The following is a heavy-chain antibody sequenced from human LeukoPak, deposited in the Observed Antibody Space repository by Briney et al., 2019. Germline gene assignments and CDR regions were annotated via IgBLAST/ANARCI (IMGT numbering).Heavy chain of an antibody. V-gene: IGHV3-23*01. Sequence: GGSLRLSCAASGFTFSSYAMSWVRQAPGKGLEWVSAISGSGGSTYYADSVKGRFTISRDNSKNTLYLQMNSLRSDDTAVYYCVAVTFSAYDDFDYWGQGTLVTVSS. CDR2: ISGSGGST. CDR1: GFTFSSYA. CDR3: VAVTFSAYDDFDY. J-gene: IGHJ4*02. D-gene: IGHD5-12*01.